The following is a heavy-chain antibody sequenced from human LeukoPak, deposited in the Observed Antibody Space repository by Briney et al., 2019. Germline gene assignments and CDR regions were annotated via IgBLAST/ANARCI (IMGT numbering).Heavy chain of an antibody. Sequence: PGRSLRLSCAASGFTFSSYAMHWVRQAPGKGLEWVAVISYDGSNKYYADSVKGRFTISRDNSKSTLYLQMNSLRAEDTAVYYCARGPYYDILTGSDYWGQGTLVTVSS. J-gene: IGHJ4*02. CDR3: ARGPYYDILTGSDY. D-gene: IGHD3-9*01. V-gene: IGHV3-30-3*01. CDR2: ISYDGSNK. CDR1: GFTFSSYA.